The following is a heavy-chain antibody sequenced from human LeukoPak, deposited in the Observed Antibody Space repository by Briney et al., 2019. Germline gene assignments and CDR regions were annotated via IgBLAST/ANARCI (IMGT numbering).Heavy chain of an antibody. CDR2: ISGSGGST. CDR1: GFTFSSYA. J-gene: IGHJ4*02. D-gene: IGHD2-15*01. V-gene: IGHV3-23*01. CDR3: AKEIIVVVVAANYYFDY. Sequence: PGGSLRLSCAAFGFTFSSYAMSWVRQAPVKGLEWVSAISGSGGSTYYADSVKGRFTISRDNSKNTLYLQMNNLRAEDTAVYYCAKEIIVVVVAANYYFDYWGQGTLVTVSS.